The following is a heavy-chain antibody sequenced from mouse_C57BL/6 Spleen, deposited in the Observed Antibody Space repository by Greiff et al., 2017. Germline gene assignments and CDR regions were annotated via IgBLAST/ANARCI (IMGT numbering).Heavy chain of an antibody. Sequence: EVQLQQSGPELVKPGASVKISCKASGYSFTGDYMNWVKQSPEKSLEWIGEINPSTGGTTYNQKFKAKATLTVDKSSSTAYMQLKSLTSEDSAVYYCARSFLDYWGQGTTLTVSS. V-gene: IGHV1-42*01. CDR2: INPSTGGT. J-gene: IGHJ2*01. CDR1: GYSFTGDY. CDR3: ARSFLDY.